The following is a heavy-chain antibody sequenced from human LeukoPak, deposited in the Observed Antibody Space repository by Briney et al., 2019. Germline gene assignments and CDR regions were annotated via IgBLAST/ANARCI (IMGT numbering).Heavy chain of an antibody. CDR1: GSTVSSYY. Sequence: GGSLRLSCAASGSTVSSYYMTWVRQAPGKGLEWVSVIYSGGSTYYADSVKGRVAISRDNSKNTVFLQMNSVRAEDTAVYYCARSYSNHLFGMDVWGQGTTVTVSS. D-gene: IGHD4-11*01. CDR3: ARSYSNHLFGMDV. J-gene: IGHJ6*02. CDR2: IYSGGST. V-gene: IGHV3-66*01.